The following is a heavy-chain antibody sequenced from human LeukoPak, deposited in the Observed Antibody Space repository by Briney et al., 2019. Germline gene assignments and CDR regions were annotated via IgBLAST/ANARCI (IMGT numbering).Heavy chain of an antibody. Sequence: GGSLRLSCAASGFTFSNYAMSWVRQAPGKGLEWVSGITASGGGPSSADSVKGRFTISRDNSKNTLYLQMNSLRAEDTAVYYCARDLGRDFYGMDVWGQGTTVTVSS. CDR1: GFTFSNYA. D-gene: IGHD7-27*01. CDR3: ARDLGRDFYGMDV. V-gene: IGHV3-23*01. J-gene: IGHJ6*02. CDR2: ITASGGGP.